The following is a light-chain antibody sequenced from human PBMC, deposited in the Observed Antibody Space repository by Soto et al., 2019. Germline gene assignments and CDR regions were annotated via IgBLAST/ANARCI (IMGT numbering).Light chain of an antibody. J-gene: IGKJ2*01. V-gene: IGKV1-39*01. CDR2: AAS. CDR3: QQYKSYSPYT. Sequence: DIQMTQSPSSLSASVGDRVTITCRASQNISIYVNWFQQKPGKAPKALIYAASSLQSGVSSSFSGRGSGTDFTLTIDSLQPDDFASYYCQQYKSYSPYTFGQGTKLEIK. CDR1: QNISIY.